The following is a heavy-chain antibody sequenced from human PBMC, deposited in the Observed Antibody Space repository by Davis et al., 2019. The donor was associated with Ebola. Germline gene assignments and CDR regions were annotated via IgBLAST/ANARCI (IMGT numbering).Heavy chain of an antibody. V-gene: IGHV3-21*01. J-gene: IGHJ4*02. Sequence: GESLKISCAASGFTFSSYSMNWVRQAPGKGLEWVSSISSSSSYIYYADSVKGRFTISRDNAKNSLYLQMNSLRAEDTAVYYCVRDGSRRLFDYWGQGTLVTVSS. D-gene: IGHD6-25*01. CDR1: GFTFSSYS. CDR3: VRDGSRRLFDY. CDR2: ISSSSSYI.